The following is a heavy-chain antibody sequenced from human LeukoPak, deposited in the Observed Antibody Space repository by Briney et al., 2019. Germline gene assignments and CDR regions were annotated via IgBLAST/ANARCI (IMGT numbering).Heavy chain of an antibody. Sequence: SSETLSLTCAVSDDSFSSHYWTWIRQPPGKGLEWIAYISYIGSTNYNPSLKSRVTISIDTSRNQFSLRLSSVTAADTAVYYCARDLVTATKGFDIWGQGTMVSVSS. V-gene: IGHV4-59*11. CDR3: ARDLVTATKGFDI. D-gene: IGHD4-17*01. CDR2: ISYIGST. CDR1: DDSFSSHY. J-gene: IGHJ3*02.